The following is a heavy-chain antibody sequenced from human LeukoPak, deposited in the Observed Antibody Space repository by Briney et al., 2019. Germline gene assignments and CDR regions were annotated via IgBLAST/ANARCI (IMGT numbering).Heavy chain of an antibody. CDR2: INHSGST. CDR3: ARTLIDYGSDWYFDL. D-gene: IGHD4-17*01. V-gene: IGHV4-34*01. Sequence: PSETLSLTCAVYGGSFSGYYWSWIRQPPGKGPEWIGEINHSGSTNYNPSLKSRVTISVDTSKNQFSLKLSSVTAADTAVYYCARTLIDYGSDWYFDLWGRGTLVTVSS. J-gene: IGHJ2*01. CDR1: GGSFSGYY.